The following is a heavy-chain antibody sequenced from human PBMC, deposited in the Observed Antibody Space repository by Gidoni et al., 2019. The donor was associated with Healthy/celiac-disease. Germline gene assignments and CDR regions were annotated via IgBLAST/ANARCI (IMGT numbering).Heavy chain of an antibody. Sequence: QLQLQESGPGLVKPSETLSLTCTVAGGSISSSSYYWGWIRQPPGKGLEWIGSIYYRGSTYYHPSLKSRVTISVDTSKNQFSLKLSSVTAADTAVYYCARHEGVIAVAGSFDYWGQGTLVTVSS. CDR2: IYYRGST. D-gene: IGHD6-19*01. J-gene: IGHJ4*02. CDR1: GGSISSSSYY. CDR3: ARHEGVIAVAGSFDY. V-gene: IGHV4-39*01.